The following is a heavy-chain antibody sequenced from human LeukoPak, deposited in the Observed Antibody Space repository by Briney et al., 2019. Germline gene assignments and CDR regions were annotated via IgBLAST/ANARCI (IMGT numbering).Heavy chain of an antibody. CDR2: IYHSGST. Sequence: SQNLSLTCAVSGGSISSGGYSWSWIRQPPGKGLEWIGYIYHSGSTYYNPSLKSRVTISVDRSKNQFSLKLSSVTAADTAVYYCARVRTGSNWFDPWGQGTLVTVSS. CDR1: GGSISSGGYS. J-gene: IGHJ5*02. D-gene: IGHD1-14*01. V-gene: IGHV4-30-2*01. CDR3: ARVRTGSNWFDP.